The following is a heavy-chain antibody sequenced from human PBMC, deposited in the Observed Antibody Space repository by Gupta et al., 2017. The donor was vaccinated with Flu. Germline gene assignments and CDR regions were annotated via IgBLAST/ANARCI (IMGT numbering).Heavy chain of an antibody. CDR1: GFTFSNDA. CDR3: AKGGWVHSYDA. CDR2: INGGGSTT. Sequence: VQLLDSGGGLVQPGGSLRLSCAASGFTFSNDAMNWVRQTPGKGLEWVSVINGGGSTTYYADSVKGRFTIFRDNSENTVYLQMNSLRAEDTAVYYCAKGGWVHSYDAWGQGTLVTVSS. V-gene: IGHV3-23*01. D-gene: IGHD3-16*01. J-gene: IGHJ4*02.